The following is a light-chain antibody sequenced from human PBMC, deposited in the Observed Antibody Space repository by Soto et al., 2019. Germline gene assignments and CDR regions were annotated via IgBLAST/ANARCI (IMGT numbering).Light chain of an antibody. CDR1: QSVSSKY. Sequence: DIVLTQSPGTLSLSPGERATLSCRASQSVSSKYLAWYQQKPGQPPRVLIYGTSIRATGIPERFSGGGSGTDFTLTITILESENFAVYCCRQYGSSLFTFGPGTKVDFK. CDR2: GTS. V-gene: IGKV3-20*01. CDR3: RQYGSSLFT. J-gene: IGKJ3*01.